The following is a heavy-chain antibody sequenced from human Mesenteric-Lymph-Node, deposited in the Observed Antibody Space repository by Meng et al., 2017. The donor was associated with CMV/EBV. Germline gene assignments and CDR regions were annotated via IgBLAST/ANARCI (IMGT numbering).Heavy chain of an antibody. V-gene: IGHV4-4*01. J-gene: IGHJ3*02. D-gene: IGHD6-19*01. Sequence: SNWWSRVRQSAGKGLEWVGRVKSGGGASYNQYMKSRVRRSVGESENQFSLELTSATAAGTAMYFCARVSNSYNSGGGRFVFDIWGRGTMVTVSS. CDR1: SNW. CDR3: ARVSNSYNSGGGRFVFDI. CDR2: VKSGGGA.